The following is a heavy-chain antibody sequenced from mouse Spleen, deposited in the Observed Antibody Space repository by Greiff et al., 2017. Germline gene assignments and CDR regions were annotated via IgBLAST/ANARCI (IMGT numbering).Heavy chain of an antibody. Sequence: VQLKQSGPELVKPGASVKISCKASGYTFTDYYMNWVKQSHGKSLEWIGDINPNNGGTSYNQKFKGKATLTVDKSSSTAYMELRSLTSEDSAVYYCARGGDYDAWFAYWGQGTLVTVSA. CDR2: INPNNGGT. V-gene: IGHV1-26*01. J-gene: IGHJ3*01. D-gene: IGHD2-4*01. CDR1: GYTFTDYY. CDR3: ARGGDYDAWFAY.